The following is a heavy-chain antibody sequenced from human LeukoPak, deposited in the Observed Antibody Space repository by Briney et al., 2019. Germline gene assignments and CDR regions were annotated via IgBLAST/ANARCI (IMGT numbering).Heavy chain of an antibody. CDR1: GFTFSSYW. D-gene: IGHD6-19*01. CDR3: ARANGYSSGWYGDY. CDR2: IKQDGSEK. J-gene: IGHJ4*02. V-gene: IGHV3-7*01. Sequence: GGSLRLSCAASGFTFSSYWMSWVRQAPGKGLEWVANIKQDGSEKYYVDSVKGRFTISRDNAKNSLYLQMNSLRAEDTAVYYCARANGYSSGWYGDYWGQGTLVTVSS.